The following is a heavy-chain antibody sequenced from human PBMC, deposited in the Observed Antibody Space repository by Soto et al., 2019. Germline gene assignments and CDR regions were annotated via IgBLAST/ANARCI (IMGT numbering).Heavy chain of an antibody. V-gene: IGHV3-23*01. CDR1: GFTFSSYA. D-gene: IGHD6-19*01. Sequence: GGSLRLSCAASGFTFSSYAMSWVRQAPGKGLEWVSAISGSGGSTYYADSVKGRFTISRDNSKNTLYLQMNSLRAENTSVYYCAKLYSSGPWVYYYYYGMDVWGQGTTVTVSS. J-gene: IGHJ6*02. CDR3: AKLYSSGPWVYYYYYGMDV. CDR2: ISGSGGST.